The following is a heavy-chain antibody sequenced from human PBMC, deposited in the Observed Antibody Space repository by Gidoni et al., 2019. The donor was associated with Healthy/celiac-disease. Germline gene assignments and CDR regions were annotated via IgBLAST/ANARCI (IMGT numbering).Heavy chain of an antibody. CDR2: IKSKTDGGTT. V-gene: IGHV3-15*07. CDR3: TTDLGYSSSWRTMAGY. D-gene: IGHD6-13*01. J-gene: IGHJ4*02. CDR1: GSTASNAW. Sequence: EVQLVESGGGSVKPGGSRRLSCAASGSTASNAWMNWVRQAPGTGLEWVGRIKSKTDGGTTDYAAPVKGRFTISRDDSKNTLYLQMNSMKTEDTAVYYCTTDLGYSSSWRTMAGYWGQGTLVTVSS.